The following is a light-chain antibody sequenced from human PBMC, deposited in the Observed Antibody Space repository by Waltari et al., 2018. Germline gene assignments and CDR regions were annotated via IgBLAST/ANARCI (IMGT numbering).Light chain of an antibody. CDR2: DTS. Sequence: QTVVTPESPWSVSPRGTVPLTCGLSTGSVSTTYYPSWYQQAPGQAPRTLIFDTSTRSSGVTHRFSGSTLGNNAALTITGAQADEEGDYYCGQSVGSGIWMFGGGTKLTVL. CDR3: GQSVGSGIWM. J-gene: IGLJ3*02. CDR1: TGSVSTTYY. V-gene: IGLV8-61*01.